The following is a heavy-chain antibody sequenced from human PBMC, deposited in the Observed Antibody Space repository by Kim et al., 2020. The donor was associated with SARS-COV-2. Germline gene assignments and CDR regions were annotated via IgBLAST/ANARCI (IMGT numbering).Heavy chain of an antibody. CDR1: GFTFRSYS. J-gene: IGHJ5*01. CDR2: ISGGDIAT. CDR3: GKYPSGRIVGEFNWFDS. V-gene: IGHV3-23*01. D-gene: IGHD1-26*01. Sequence: GGSLRLSCAVSGFTFRSYSMSWVRQAPGKGLEWVSIISGGDIATYYADSVKGRFTFSRDISKDTLLLQMNSLRAEDTAVYYCGKYPSGRIVGEFNWFDSWGQGTLVTVSS.